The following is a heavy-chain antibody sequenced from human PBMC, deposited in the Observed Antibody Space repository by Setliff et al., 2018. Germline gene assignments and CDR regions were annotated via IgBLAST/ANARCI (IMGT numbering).Heavy chain of an antibody. J-gene: IGHJ5*02. CDR3: ARDPNGDHVGAFDP. V-gene: IGHV4-59*01. CDR2: VYHNGNT. CDR1: GGSISPYF. Sequence: PSETLSLTCTVSGGSISPYFWSWVRQPPGKGLEWIGYVYHNGNTNFNPSLKSRVTMSVDTSKNQFALHLKSVTAADTAVYYCARDPNGDHVGAFDPWGQGILVTVSS. D-gene: IGHD4-17*01.